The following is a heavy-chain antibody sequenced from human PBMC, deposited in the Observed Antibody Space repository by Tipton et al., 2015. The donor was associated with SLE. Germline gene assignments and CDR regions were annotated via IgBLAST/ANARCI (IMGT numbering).Heavy chain of an antibody. CDR3: ARVDSSGYYYLDY. D-gene: IGHD3-22*01. J-gene: IGHJ4*02. Sequence: TLSLTCTVSGGSISSYYWSWIRQPPGKGLEWIGYIYYSGSTNYNPSLKSRVPISVDTSKNQFSLKLSSVTAADTAVYYCARVDSSGYYYLDYWGQGTLVTVSS. V-gene: IGHV4-59*01. CDR2: IYYSGST. CDR1: GGSISSYY.